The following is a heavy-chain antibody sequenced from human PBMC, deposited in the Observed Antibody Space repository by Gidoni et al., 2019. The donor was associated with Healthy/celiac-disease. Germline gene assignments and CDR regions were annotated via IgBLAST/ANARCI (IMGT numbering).Heavy chain of an antibody. CDR3: ARHALLTMVRGTWAFDI. CDR1: GGSISSSSYY. CDR2: IYYSGST. V-gene: IGHV4-39*01. D-gene: IGHD3-10*01. J-gene: IGHJ3*02. Sequence: ETLSLTCTVSGGSISSSSYYWGWIRQPPGKGLEWIGSIYYSGSTYYNPSLKSRVTISVDTSKNQFSLKLSSVTAADTAVYYCARHALLTMVRGTWAFDIWGQGTMVTVSS.